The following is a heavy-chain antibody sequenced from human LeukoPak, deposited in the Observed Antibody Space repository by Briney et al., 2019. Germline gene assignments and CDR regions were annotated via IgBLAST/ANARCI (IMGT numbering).Heavy chain of an antibody. Sequence: GGSLRLSCAASGFTFSNAWMSWVRQAPGKGLEWVGRIKSKTDGGTTDYAAPVKGRFTISRDDSKNTLYLQMNSLKTEDTAVYYCTTDYCSSTSCYSLWGQGTLVTVSS. CDR1: GFTFSNAW. CDR3: TTDYCSSTSCYSL. J-gene: IGHJ4*02. D-gene: IGHD2-2*02. CDR2: IKSKTDGGTT. V-gene: IGHV3-15*01.